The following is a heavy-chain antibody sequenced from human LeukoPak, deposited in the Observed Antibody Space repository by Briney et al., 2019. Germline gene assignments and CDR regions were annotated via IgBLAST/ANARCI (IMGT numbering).Heavy chain of an antibody. V-gene: IGHV3-23*01. CDR2: ISGSGGST. CDR1: GFTFSSYA. J-gene: IGHJ6*02. CDR3: AKAPSVYYYYGMDV. Sequence: PGGSLRLSCAASGFTFSSYAMSWVRQAQGKGLELVSAISGSGGSTYYADSVKGRFTISRDNSKNTLYLQMNSLRAEDTAVYYCAKAPSVYYYYGMDVWGQGTTVTVSS.